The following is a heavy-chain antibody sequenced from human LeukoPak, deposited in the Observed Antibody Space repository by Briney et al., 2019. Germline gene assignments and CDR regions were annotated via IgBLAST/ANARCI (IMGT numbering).Heavy chain of an antibody. CDR2: IIPIFGAA. Sequence: SVKVSCKASGGTFSSYAISWVRHAPGPGLEWMGGIIPIFGAANYAQKFQRRVTITADESTSTAYMELSSLRSEDTAVYYCARSRLNFEWELQGYFDYWRQGTLVTDSS. CDR1: GGTFSSYA. D-gene: IGHD1-26*01. J-gene: IGHJ4*02. V-gene: IGHV1-69*13. CDR3: ARSRLNFEWELQGYFDY.